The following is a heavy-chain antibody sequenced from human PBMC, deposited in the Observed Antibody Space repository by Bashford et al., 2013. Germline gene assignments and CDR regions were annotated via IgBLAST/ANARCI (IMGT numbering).Heavy chain of an antibody. CDR1: GGTFSGYA. V-gene: IGHV1-69*10. CDR2: SSLPLAY. D-gene: IGHD3-9*01. CDR3: ARVVGTQYYDIETHXNNIYYGLDV. J-gene: IGHJ6*02. Sequence: VASVKVSCKAYGGTFSGYAVSWVRQAPGQGLEWMGRSSLPLAYQTTHKDSRAESPLPRTNPRAQPXWXWPSLRSEDTAVYYXARVVGTQYYDIETHXNNIYYGLDVWGQGTTVTVS.